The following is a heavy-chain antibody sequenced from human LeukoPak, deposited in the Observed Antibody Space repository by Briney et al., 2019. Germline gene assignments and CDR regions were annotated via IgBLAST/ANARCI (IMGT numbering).Heavy chain of an antibody. CDR1: GFTFSSYS. Sequence: GGSLRLSCAASGFTFSSYSMNWVRQAPGKGLEWVSYISSSSSTIYFADSVKVRFTISRDTAKNSLYLQMNSLRAEDTAVYYCARGHYGDYVPFDYWGQGTLVTVSS. CDR2: ISSSSSTI. D-gene: IGHD4-17*01. CDR3: ARGHYGDYVPFDY. V-gene: IGHV3-48*01. J-gene: IGHJ4*02.